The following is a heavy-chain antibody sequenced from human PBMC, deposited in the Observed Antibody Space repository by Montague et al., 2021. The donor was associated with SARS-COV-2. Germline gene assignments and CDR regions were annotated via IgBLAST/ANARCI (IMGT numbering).Heavy chain of an antibody. D-gene: IGHD2-2*01. CDR3: AREVYQLPNTYYYYYGMDV. Sequence: TLSLTCTVSGGSISSGSYYWSWIRQPAGKGLEWIGRIYTSGSTNYNPSLKSRVTISVDTSKNQFSLKLSSVTAAATAVYYCAREVYQLPNTYYYYYGMDVWGQGTTVTVSS. V-gene: IGHV4-61*02. CDR1: GGSISSGSYY. J-gene: IGHJ6*02. CDR2: IYTSGST.